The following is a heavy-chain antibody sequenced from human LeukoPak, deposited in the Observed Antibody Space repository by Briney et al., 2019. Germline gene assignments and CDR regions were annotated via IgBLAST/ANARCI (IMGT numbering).Heavy chain of an antibody. D-gene: IGHD3-22*01. CDR2: IIPILGIA. CDR1: GGTFSSYA. J-gene: IGHJ4*02. V-gene: IGHV1-69*04. Sequence: GASVKVSCKASGGTFSSYAISWVRQAPGQGLEWMGRIIPILGIANYAQKFQGRVTITADKSTSTAYMELSSLRSEDTAVYYCAKGGGRNYDSLFDYWGQGTLVTVSS. CDR3: AKGGGRNYDSLFDY.